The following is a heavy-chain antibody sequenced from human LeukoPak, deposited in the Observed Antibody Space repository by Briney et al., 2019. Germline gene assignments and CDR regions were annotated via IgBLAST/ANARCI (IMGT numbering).Heavy chain of an antibody. CDR3: ARYSPIDY. CDR1: GFTFRSYW. V-gene: IGHV3-7*01. D-gene: IGHD2-15*01. J-gene: IGHJ4*02. CDR2: IKQDGSEK. Sequence: GGSLRLSCVASGFTFRSYWMTWVRQAPGKGPEWVTNIKQDGSEKYYVDSVKGRFTISRDNAKNSLYLQMSSLRAEDTAVYYCARYSPIDYWGQGTLVTVSS.